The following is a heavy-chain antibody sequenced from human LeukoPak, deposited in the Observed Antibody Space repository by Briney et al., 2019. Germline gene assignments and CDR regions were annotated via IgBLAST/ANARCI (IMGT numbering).Heavy chain of an antibody. V-gene: IGHV3-33*01. J-gene: IGHJ3*02. CDR2: IWYDGSNK. D-gene: IGHD4-17*01. CDR3: ARADGDYEDAFDI. CDR1: GFTFSSYG. Sequence: QPGRSLRLSCAASGFTFSSYGMHWVRQAPGKGLGWVAVIWYDGSNKFYADSVKGRFTISRDNAKNSLYLQMNSLRAEDTALYYCARADGDYEDAFDIWGQGTMVTVSS.